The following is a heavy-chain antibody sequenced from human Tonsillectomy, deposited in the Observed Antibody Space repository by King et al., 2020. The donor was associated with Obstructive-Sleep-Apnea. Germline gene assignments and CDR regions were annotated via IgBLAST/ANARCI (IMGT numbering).Heavy chain of an antibody. CDR1: GFTFSSYG. D-gene: IGHD2-8*01. CDR2: ISYDGSNK. V-gene: IGHV3-30*18. CDR3: AKDSDVMALDY. J-gene: IGHJ4*02. Sequence: VQLVESGGGVVQPGRSLRLSCAASGFTFSSYGMHWVRQAPGKGLEWVAVISYDGSNKYYADSVKGRFTISRDNSKNTLYLQMNSLRAEDTAVYYCAKDSDVMALDYWGQGTPVTVSS.